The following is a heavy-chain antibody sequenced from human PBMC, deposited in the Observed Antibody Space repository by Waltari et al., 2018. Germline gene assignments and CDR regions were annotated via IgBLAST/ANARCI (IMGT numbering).Heavy chain of an antibody. CDR3: ARDARSPYDYIWGSYRPDAFDI. CDR1: GYTFTGYY. Sequence: QLQLVQSGAEVKKPGASVKVSCKASGYTFTGYYMHWVRPAPGHGLDVRGWSNPNSGGTNYAQKFQGRVTRTRDTSISTAYMELSRLRSDDTAVYYCARDARSPYDYIWGSYRPDAFDIWGQGTMVTVSS. J-gene: IGHJ3*02. V-gene: IGHV1-2*02. CDR2: SNPNSGGT. D-gene: IGHD3-16*02.